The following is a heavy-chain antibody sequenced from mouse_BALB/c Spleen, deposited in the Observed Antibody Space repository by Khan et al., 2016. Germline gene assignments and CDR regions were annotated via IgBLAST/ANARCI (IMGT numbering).Heavy chain of an antibody. V-gene: IGHV3-2*02. CDR1: GYSITSDYA. J-gene: IGHJ2*01. CDR2: ISYSGST. Sequence: VQLKQSGPGLVKPSQSLSLTCTVTGYSITSDYAWNWIRQFPGNKLEWMGYISYSGSTSYNPSLKSRISITRDTSTNQFFLQLNSVTTEDTATYYCASYFDYWGQGTTRTVSS. CDR3: ASYFDY.